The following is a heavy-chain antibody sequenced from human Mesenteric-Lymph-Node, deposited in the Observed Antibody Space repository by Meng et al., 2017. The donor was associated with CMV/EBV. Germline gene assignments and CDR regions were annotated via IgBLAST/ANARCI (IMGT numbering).Heavy chain of an antibody. V-gene: IGHV3-11*01. Sequence: GVSLRLSCAASGFTFSDYYMSWIRQAPGKGLEWVSYISSSSGTIYYADSVKGRFTISRDNAKKSLYLQMNSLRAEDTAVYYCARTNRAIFGVVIGPLDVWGQGTTVTVSS. CDR2: ISSSSGTI. D-gene: IGHD3-3*01. CDR1: GFTFSDYY. CDR3: ARTNRAIFGVVIGPLDV. J-gene: IGHJ6*02.